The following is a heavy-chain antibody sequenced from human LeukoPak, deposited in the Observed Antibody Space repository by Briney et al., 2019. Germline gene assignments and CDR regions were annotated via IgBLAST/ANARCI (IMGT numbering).Heavy chain of an antibody. CDR1: GYTFTSYA. J-gene: IGHJ4*02. V-gene: IGHV1-3*01. CDR2: INAGNGNT. Sequence: ASVKVSCKASGYTFTSYAMHWVRQAPGQRLEWMGWINAGNGNTKYSQKFQGRVTITRDTSASTAYMELSSLRSEDTAVYYCARELLWFGEHFDYWGQGTLVTVSS. D-gene: IGHD3-10*01. CDR3: ARELLWFGEHFDY.